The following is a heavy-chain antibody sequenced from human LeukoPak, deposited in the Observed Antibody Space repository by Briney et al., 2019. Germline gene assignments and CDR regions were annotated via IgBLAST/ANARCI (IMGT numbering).Heavy chain of an antibody. CDR2: IYSGGST. J-gene: IGHJ4*02. CDR3: ARVTYCYDSSGYPVDY. V-gene: IGHV3-53*01. D-gene: IGHD3-22*01. Sequence: PGGSLRLSCAASGFTFSSYAMSWVRQAPGKGLEWVSVIYSGGSTYYADSVKGRFTISRDNSKNTLYLQMNSLRAEDTAVYYCARVTYCYDSSGYPVDYWGQGTLVTVSS. CDR1: GFTFSSYA.